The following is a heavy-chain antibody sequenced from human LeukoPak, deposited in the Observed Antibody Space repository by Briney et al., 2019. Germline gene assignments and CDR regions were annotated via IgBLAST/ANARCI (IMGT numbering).Heavy chain of an antibody. CDR3: ARLAYYYDSSGYSDY. J-gene: IGHJ4*02. V-gene: IGHV3-30*03. CDR2: ISYDGSNK. D-gene: IGHD3-22*01. CDR1: GFPFSSYG. Sequence: GGSLRLSCAASGFPFSSYGMHWVRQAPGKGLEWVALISYDGSNKYYADSVKGRFTISRDNAKNTLYLQMNSLRAEDTAVYYCARLAYYYDSSGYSDYWGQGTLVTVSS.